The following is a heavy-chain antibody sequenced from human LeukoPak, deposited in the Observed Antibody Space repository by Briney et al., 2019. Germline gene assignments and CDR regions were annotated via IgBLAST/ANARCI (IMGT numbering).Heavy chain of an antibody. Sequence: KTSETLSLTCAVYGGSFSGYYWSWIRQPPGKGLEWIGEINHSGSTNYNPSLKSRVTISVDTSKNQFSLKLSSVTAADTAVYYCARDREDTYYYGSGRPRYYYYGMDVWGQGTTVTVSS. CDR3: ARDREDTYYYGSGRPRYYYYGMDV. V-gene: IGHV4-34*01. CDR1: GGSFSGYY. D-gene: IGHD3-10*01. J-gene: IGHJ6*02. CDR2: INHSGST.